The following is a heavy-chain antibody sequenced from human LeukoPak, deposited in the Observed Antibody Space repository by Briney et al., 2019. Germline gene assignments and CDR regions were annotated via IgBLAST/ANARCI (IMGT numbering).Heavy chain of an antibody. V-gene: IGHV3-23*01. D-gene: IGHD3-22*01. J-gene: IGHJ4*02. CDR3: AKYDSFDHYYDSSGRFDC. Sequence: GSLRLSCSASGFTFSSYSMSWVRQAPGKGLEWVSXXXXXXVDTYSADSGKGRFTISRDNSKNTLFLEMNSLRAEDAAVYYCAKYDSFDHYYDSSGRFDCWGQGTLVTVSS. CDR2: XXXXXVDT. CDR1: GFTFSSYS.